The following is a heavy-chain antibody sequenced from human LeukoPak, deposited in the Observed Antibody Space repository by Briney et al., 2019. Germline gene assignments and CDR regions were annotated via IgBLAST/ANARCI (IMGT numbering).Heavy chain of an antibody. CDR2: IYYSGST. CDR1: GGSISSGGYY. Sequence: TLSLTCTVSGGSISSGGYYWSWIRQHPGKGLEWIGYIYYSGSTYYNPSLKSRVTISVDTSKNQFSLKLSSVTAADTAVYYCARAILTGRVFDYWGQGTLVTVSS. D-gene: IGHD3-9*01. CDR3: ARAILTGRVFDY. J-gene: IGHJ4*02. V-gene: IGHV4-31*03.